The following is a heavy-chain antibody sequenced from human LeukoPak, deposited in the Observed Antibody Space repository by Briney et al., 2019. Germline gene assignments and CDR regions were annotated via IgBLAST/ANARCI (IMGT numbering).Heavy chain of an antibody. D-gene: IGHD6-13*01. Sequence: ASVKVPCKASGYTSTSYYMHWVRQAPGQGLEWMGIINPSGGSTSYAQKFRGRVTMTRDTSTSTVYMELSSLRSEDTAVYYCARDFGQQEGYFDYWGQGTLVTVSS. CDR3: ARDFGQQEGYFDY. CDR1: GYTSTSYY. CDR2: INPSGGST. J-gene: IGHJ4*02. V-gene: IGHV1-46*01.